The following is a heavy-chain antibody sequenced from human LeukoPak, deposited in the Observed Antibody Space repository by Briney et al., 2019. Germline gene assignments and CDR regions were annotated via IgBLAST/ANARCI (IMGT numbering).Heavy chain of an antibody. Sequence: GASVKVSCKASGYTFTSYGISWVRQAPGQGLEWMGWISAYNGNTNYAQKLQGRVTMTTDTSTSTAYMELRSLRSDDTAVYYCARSEYYDSSGFFPFDYWGQGTLVTVSS. V-gene: IGHV1-18*01. CDR2: ISAYNGNT. J-gene: IGHJ4*02. CDR3: ARSEYYDSSGFFPFDY. D-gene: IGHD3-22*01. CDR1: GYTFTSYG.